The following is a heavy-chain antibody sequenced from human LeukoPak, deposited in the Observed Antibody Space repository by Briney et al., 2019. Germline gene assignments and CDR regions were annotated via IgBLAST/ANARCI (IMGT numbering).Heavy chain of an antibody. V-gene: IGHV3-30*04. CDR1: GFTFSSYA. J-gene: IGHJ6*04. Sequence: PGRSLRLSCAASGFTFSSYAMHWVRQAPDKGLEWVAVISYDGSNKYYADSVKGRFTFSRDNSKNTLYLQMNSLRAEDTAVYYCARWPGYGMDVWGKGTTVTVSS. CDR3: ARWPGYGMDV. CDR2: ISYDGSNK.